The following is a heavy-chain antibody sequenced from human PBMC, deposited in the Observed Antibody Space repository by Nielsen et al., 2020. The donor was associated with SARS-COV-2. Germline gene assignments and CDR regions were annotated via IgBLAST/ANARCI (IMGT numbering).Heavy chain of an antibody. CDR3: ARKGQYYDILTGFRNYYYYYGMDV. J-gene: IGHJ6*02. Sequence: WIRQPPGKGLEWIGSIYYSGSTYYNPSLKSRVTISVDTSKNQFPLKLSSVTAADTAVYYCARKGQYYDILTGFRNYYYYYGMDVWGQGTTVTVSS. D-gene: IGHD3-9*01. CDR2: IYYSGST. V-gene: IGHV4-39*01.